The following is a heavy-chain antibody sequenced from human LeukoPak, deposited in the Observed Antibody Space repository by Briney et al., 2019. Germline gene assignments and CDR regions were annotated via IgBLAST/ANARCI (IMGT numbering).Heavy chain of an antibody. CDR1: GFTFSSYG. V-gene: IGHV3-33*01. D-gene: IGHD6-13*01. CDR2: IWFDGNNK. J-gene: IGHJ4*02. Sequence: PGGSLRLSCAASGFTFSSYGMHWVRQAPGKGVEWVAVIWFDGNNKYYADSAKGRFTISRDNSKTTLYLQMNSLRAEDTAVHYCARKGIAAADYYFDYWGQGTLVTVSS. CDR3: ARKGIAAADYYFDY.